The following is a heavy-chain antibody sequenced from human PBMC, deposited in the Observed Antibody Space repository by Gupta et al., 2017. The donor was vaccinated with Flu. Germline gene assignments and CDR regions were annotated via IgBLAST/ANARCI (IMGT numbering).Heavy chain of an antibody. J-gene: IGHJ5*02. CDR1: GGSISSGSYY. Sequence: QVQLQESGPGLVKPSQTLSLTCTVSGGSISSGSYYWSWIRQPAGKGLEWIGRIYTSGSTNYNPSLKSRVTISVDTSKNQFSLKLSSVTAADTAVYYCARDLERWEVPRSYNWFDPWGQGTLVTVSS. V-gene: IGHV4-61*02. D-gene: IGHD5-24*01. CDR3: ARDLERWEVPRSYNWFDP. CDR2: IYTSGST.